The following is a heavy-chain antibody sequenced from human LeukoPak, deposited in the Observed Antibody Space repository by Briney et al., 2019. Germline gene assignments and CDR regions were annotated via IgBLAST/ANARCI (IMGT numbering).Heavy chain of an antibody. D-gene: IGHD4-23*01. CDR1: GGSISRDY. CDR3: ARGGGNSGIDAFDI. V-gene: IGHV4-39*07. CDR2: IYYSGST. J-gene: IGHJ3*02. Sequence: ASETLSLTCTVSGGSISRDYWSWIRQPPGKGLEWIGSIYYSGSTYYNPSLKSRVTISVDTSKNQFSLKLSSVTAADTAVYYCARGGGNSGIDAFDIWGQGTMVTVSS.